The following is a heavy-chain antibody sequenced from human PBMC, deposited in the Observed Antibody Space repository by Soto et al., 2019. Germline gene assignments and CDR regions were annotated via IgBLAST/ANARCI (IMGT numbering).Heavy chain of an antibody. CDR2: ISGSGGST. Sequence: EVQLLESGGGLVQPGGSLRLSCAASGFTFSSYAMSWVRQAPGKGLEWVSAISGSGGSTYYADSVKGRFTISSDNSKNTMYLQMNSLRAADTAVYYCAKDGPPIVVVVDATPNWFDPWGQGTLVTVSS. CDR1: GFTFSSYA. D-gene: IGHD2-15*01. CDR3: AKDGPPIVVVVDATPNWFDP. V-gene: IGHV3-23*01. J-gene: IGHJ5*02.